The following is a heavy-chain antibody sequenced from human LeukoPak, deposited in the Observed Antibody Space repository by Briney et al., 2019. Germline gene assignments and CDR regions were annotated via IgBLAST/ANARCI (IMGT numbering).Heavy chain of an antibody. CDR2: IKPNSGDT. CDR1: GYTFTGYY. CDR3: ARAPSGGTHDY. J-gene: IGHJ4*02. V-gene: IGHV1-2*02. Sequence: ASVRVSCEASGYTFTGYYIHWVRQAPGQGLEWMGWIKPNSGDTNYAQKFQGRVTMTRDTSISTAFMELSRLISDDTAVYYCARAPSGGTHDYWGRGTLVTVSS. D-gene: IGHD6-19*01.